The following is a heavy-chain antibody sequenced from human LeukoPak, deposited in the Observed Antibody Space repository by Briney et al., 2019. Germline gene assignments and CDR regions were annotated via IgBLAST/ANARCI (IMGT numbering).Heavy chain of an antibody. CDR1: GSTFSSYG. V-gene: IGHV3-23*01. Sequence: GGSLRLSCAASGSTFSSYGMSWVRQAPGKGLEWVSAISGSGGSTYYADSVKGRFTISRDNSKNTLYLQMNSLRAEDTAVYYCAKAYGPGSRRGHFDYWGQGTLVTVSS. CDR3: AKAYGPGSRRGHFDY. CDR2: ISGSGGST. D-gene: IGHD3-10*01. J-gene: IGHJ4*02.